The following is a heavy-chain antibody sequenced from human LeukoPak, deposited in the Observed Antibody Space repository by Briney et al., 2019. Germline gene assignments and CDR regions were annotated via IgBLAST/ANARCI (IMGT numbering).Heavy chain of an antibody. Sequence: ASVKVSCKASGYTFTGYYMHWVRQAPGQGLEWMGWINPNSGGTNYAQKFQGRVTMTRDTSISTAYMELSRLRSDDTAVYYCACNDILTLGDYHYYYMDVWGKGTTVTVSS. CDR3: ACNDILTLGDYHYYYMDV. J-gene: IGHJ6*03. CDR2: INPNSGGT. CDR1: GYTFTGYY. D-gene: IGHD3-9*01. V-gene: IGHV1-2*02.